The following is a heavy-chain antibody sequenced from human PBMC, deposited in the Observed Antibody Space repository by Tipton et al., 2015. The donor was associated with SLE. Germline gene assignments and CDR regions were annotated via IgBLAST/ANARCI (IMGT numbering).Heavy chain of an antibody. D-gene: IGHD3/OR15-3a*01. CDR3: ARAFRLGLDSFDI. Sequence: SLRLSCEASGYVFSSYTVHWVRHGPGTGLEWVAVISTDGRNEYYADSVKGRFTVSRDNSKRTLWLQMSSLRVEDTAVYYCARAFRLGLDSFDIWGQGTTVTVSA. CDR2: ISTDGRNE. CDR1: GYVFSSYT. V-gene: IGHV3-30*04. J-gene: IGHJ3*02.